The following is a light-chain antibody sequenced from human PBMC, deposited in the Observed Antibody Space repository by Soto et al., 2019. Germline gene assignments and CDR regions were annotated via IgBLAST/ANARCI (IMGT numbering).Light chain of an antibody. Sequence: EIVLTQSPATLSLSPGERATLSCRASQSVSSYLAWYQQKPGQAPRLLIYDASNRATGIPARFSGSGSGTDFTLTISSLGPEDFAVYYCQQRSNWPPYTFGQGTKLEI. V-gene: IGKV3-11*01. J-gene: IGKJ2*01. CDR1: QSVSSY. CDR2: DAS. CDR3: QQRSNWPPYT.